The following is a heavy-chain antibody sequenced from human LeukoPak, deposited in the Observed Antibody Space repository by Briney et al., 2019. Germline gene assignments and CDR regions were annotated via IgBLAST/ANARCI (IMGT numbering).Heavy chain of an antibody. J-gene: IGHJ4*02. Sequence: AGGSLRLSCVASGFVFDNAWMSWVRQAPGKGLEWVAHIKSKRDGGTADYAAPVKGRFSISRDDSENTLYLQMNSLKTEDTALYYCIADVDLSSNDYGFHFDLWGQGTLVTVSS. CDR1: GFVFDNAW. CDR3: IADVDLSSNDYGFHFDL. CDR2: IKSKRDGGTA. D-gene: IGHD4-17*01. V-gene: IGHV3-15*01.